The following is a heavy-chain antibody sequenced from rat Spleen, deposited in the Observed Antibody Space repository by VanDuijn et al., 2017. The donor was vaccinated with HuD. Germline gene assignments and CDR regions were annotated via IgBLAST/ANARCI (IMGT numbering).Heavy chain of an antibody. CDR2: IWSGGNT. V-gene: IGHV2S13*01. J-gene: IGHJ1*01. CDR1: GFSLTNYH. D-gene: IGHD1-12*03. CDR3: TRNFYYVGNFGWYFDF. Sequence: QVQLKESGPGLMQPSQTLSLTCNVSGFSLTNYHVHWVRQSPGKGMEWIAIIWSGGNTDYNSALKSRLSISRDTSKSQVFLKVSSLKTEDTGVYYCTRNFYYVGNFGWYFDFWGPGTMVTVSS.